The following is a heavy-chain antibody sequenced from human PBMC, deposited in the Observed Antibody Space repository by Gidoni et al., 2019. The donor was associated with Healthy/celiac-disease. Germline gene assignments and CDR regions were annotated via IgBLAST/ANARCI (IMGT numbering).Heavy chain of an antibody. J-gene: IGHJ6*02. CDR1: GFTFSSYA. CDR3: ARDGGTTVTTLATGPGV. V-gene: IGHV3-30-3*01. Sequence: QVQLVESGGGVVQPWRSLRLSCAASGFTFSSYAMHWVRQAPGKGLEWVAVISYDGSNKYYADSVKGRFTISRDNSKNTLYLQMNSLRAEDTAVYYCARDGGTTVTTLATGPGVWGQGTTVTVSS. CDR2: ISYDGSNK. D-gene: IGHD4-17*01.